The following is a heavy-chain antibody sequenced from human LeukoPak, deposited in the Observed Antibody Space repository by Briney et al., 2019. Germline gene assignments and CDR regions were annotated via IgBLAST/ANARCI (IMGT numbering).Heavy chain of an antibody. CDR3: TKDSVRIVVVGDAFDI. Sequence: GGSLRLSCTASGFTFGDYAMSWVRQAPGKGLEWVGFIRSKAYGGTTEYAASVKGRFTISRDDSKSIAYLQMNSLKTEDTAVYYCTKDSVRIVVVGDAFDIWGQGTMVTVSS. J-gene: IGHJ3*02. CDR1: GFTFGDYA. CDR2: IRSKAYGGTT. V-gene: IGHV3-49*04. D-gene: IGHD2-21*01.